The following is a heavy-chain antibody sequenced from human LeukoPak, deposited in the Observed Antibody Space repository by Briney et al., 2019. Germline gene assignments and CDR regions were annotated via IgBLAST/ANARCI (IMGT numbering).Heavy chain of an antibody. CDR1: GGSISTYY. Sequence: SETLSLTCTVSGGSISTYYWSWIRQPPGKGLEWIGYIYYSGSTNYSPSLKSRVTISVDTSKNQFSLKLSSVTAADTAVYYCARFRGGYGDYLIDYWGQGTLVTVAS. D-gene: IGHD4-17*01. V-gene: IGHV4-59*01. CDR3: ARFRGGYGDYLIDY. J-gene: IGHJ4*02. CDR2: IYYSGST.